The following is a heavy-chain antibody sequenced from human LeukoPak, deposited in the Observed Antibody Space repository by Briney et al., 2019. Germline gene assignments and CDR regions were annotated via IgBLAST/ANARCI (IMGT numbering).Heavy chain of an antibody. D-gene: IGHD4-17*01. Sequence: GGSLSLSCAASGFTFSSYWMSWVRQAPGKGLEWVANIKQDGSEKYYVDSVKGRFTISRDNAKNSLYLQMNSLRAEDTAVYYCAREGSTVTTEAYYYYYYGMDVWGQGTTVTASS. CDR2: IKQDGSEK. J-gene: IGHJ6*02. CDR1: GFTFSSYW. CDR3: AREGSTVTTEAYYYYYYGMDV. V-gene: IGHV3-7*01.